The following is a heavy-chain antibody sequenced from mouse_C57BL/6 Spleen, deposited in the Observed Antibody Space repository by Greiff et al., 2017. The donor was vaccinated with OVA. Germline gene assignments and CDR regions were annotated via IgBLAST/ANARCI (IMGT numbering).Heavy chain of an antibody. Sequence: VQLVESGPGLVQPSQSLSITCTVSGFSLTSYGVHWVRQSPGKGLEWLGVIWRGGSTDYNAAFMSRLSITKDNSKSQVFFKMNSLQADDTAIYYCAIYYGSSYDAMDYWGQGTSVTVSS. V-gene: IGHV2-5*01. D-gene: IGHD1-1*01. J-gene: IGHJ4*01. CDR1: GFSLTSYG. CDR3: AIYYGSSYDAMDY. CDR2: IWRGGST.